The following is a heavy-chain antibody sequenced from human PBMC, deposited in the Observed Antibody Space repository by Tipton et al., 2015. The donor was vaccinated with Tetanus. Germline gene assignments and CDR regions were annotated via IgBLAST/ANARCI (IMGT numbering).Heavy chain of an antibody. J-gene: IGHJ3*01. CDR2: IYPGDSDT. D-gene: IGHD3-9*01. CDR3: ARHATYYDSLSGFGF. Sequence: EVQLVQSGGEVKKPGESLKISCKGSGYIFNNYWIGWVRQKPGKGLEWMGIIYPGDSDTRYSPPFQGQVTISADNSISTAYLQWTSLKASDTAMYYCARHATYYDSLSGFGFWGQGTLVTVSS. V-gene: IGHV5-51*01. CDR1: GYIFNNYW.